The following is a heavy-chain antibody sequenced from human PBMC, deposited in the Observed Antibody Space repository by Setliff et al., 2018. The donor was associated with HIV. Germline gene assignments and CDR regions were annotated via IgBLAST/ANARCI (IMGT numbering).Heavy chain of an antibody. V-gene: IGHV3-7*01. D-gene: IGHD5-12*01. CDR2: IKTDGSEK. CDR1: GFTFSSYW. Sequence: GGSLRLSCAASGFTFSSYWMSWVRQAPGKGPEWVANIKTDGSEKFYVDSVKGRFTISRDNTRSSLFLHMDSLTAEDTAVYYCAREALSRDGYSYFDYWGQGTLVTVSS. CDR3: AREALSRDGYSYFDY. J-gene: IGHJ4*02.